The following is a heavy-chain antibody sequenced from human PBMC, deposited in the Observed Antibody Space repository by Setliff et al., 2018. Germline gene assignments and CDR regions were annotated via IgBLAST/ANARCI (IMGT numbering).Heavy chain of an antibody. Sequence: GGSLRLSCAASGFTFRSYSMTWVRQAPGKGLEWVSGISSSGSYTYHAASVKGRFTISRDNAENTLYLQMNSLRPDDTALYYCATGGGQYYDRWGRGTLVTVSS. CDR3: ATGGGQYYDR. CDR1: GFTFRSYS. V-gene: IGHV3-21*01. J-gene: IGHJ2*01. CDR2: ISSSGSYT. D-gene: IGHD3-16*01.